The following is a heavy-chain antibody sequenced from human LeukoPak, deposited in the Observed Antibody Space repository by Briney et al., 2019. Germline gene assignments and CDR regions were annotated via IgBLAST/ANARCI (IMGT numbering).Heavy chain of an antibody. CDR1: GGSISSGDYY. CDR3: ARDRVRGGMIDY. V-gene: IGHV4-30-4*01. J-gene: IGHJ4*02. D-gene: IGHD3-10*01. Sequence: SQTLSLTCTVSGGSISSGDYYWSWIRQPPGKGLEWIGYIYYSGSTYYNPSLKSRVTISVDTSKNQLSLKLSSVTAADTAVYYCARDRVRGGMIDYWGQGTLVTVSS. CDR2: IYYSGST.